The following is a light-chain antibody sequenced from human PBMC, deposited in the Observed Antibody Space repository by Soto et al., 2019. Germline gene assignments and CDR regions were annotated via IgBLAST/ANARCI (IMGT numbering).Light chain of an antibody. Sequence: VLTQPASVSGSPGQSITISCTGTSSDVGDYNYVSWYQQHPGKAPKLMIYDVSNRPSGVSNRFSGSKSGNTASLTISGLQAEDEADYYCSSYTSSGTDVFGTGTKLTVL. V-gene: IGLV2-14*01. CDR1: SSDVGDYNY. J-gene: IGLJ1*01. CDR2: DVS. CDR3: SSYTSSGTDV.